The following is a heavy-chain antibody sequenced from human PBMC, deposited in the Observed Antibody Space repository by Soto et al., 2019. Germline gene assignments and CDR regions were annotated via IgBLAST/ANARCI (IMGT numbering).Heavy chain of an antibody. Sequence: SETLSLTCAVSGGSISSGGYSWSWIRQPPGKGLELIGYIHHSGSTYYNPSLKSRVTISVDRSKNQFSLKLSSVTAADTAVYYCARHSYSIGPSNFDYWGQGTLVTVSS. CDR3: ARHSYSIGPSNFDY. CDR2: IHHSGST. J-gene: IGHJ4*02. CDR1: GGSISSGGYS. V-gene: IGHV4-30-2*01. D-gene: IGHD4-4*01.